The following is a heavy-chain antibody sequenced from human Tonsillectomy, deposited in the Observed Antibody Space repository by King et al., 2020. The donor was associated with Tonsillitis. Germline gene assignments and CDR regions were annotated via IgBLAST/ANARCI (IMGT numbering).Heavy chain of an antibody. Sequence: VQLVESGGGLVQPGGSLRLSCAASGFTFSSCAMTWVRQAPGMRLEGVSAISGSAGGTYCADSVKGRFTISRDNSKNTLYLQMNSLRAEDTAVYYCAKGWVEMDAWGQGTLVTVSS. V-gene: IGHV3-23*04. CDR1: GFTFSSCA. CDR2: ISGSAGGT. D-gene: IGHD5-24*01. J-gene: IGHJ4*02. CDR3: AKGWVEMDA.